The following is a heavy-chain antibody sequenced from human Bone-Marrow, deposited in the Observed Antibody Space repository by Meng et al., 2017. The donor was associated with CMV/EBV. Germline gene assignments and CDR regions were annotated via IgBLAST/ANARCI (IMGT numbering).Heavy chain of an antibody. CDR1: GGSVSSGSYY. V-gene: IGHV4-61*01. CDR2: IYYSGST. J-gene: IGHJ5*02. D-gene: IGHD6-13*01. Sequence: SETLSLTCTVSGGSVSSGSYYWSWIRQPPGKGLEWIGYIYYSGSTNYNPSLKSRVTISVDTSKNQFSLKLSSVTAADTAVYYCAREGIAAAAFFYPWGQGTLVTVSS. CDR3: AREGIAAAAFFYP.